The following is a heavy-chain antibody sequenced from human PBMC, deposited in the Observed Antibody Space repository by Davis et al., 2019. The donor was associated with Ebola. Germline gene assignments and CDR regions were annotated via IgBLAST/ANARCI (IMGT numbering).Heavy chain of an antibody. J-gene: IGHJ4*02. CDR3: ARASGYGDYAFDY. CDR2: INPSGGST. Sequence: SVHVSCMPSLYPFTSYYILCLRPAPGQGLECMGIINPSGGSTSYAQKFQGRVTMTRDTSTSTVYMELSSLRSEDTAVYYCARASGYGDYAFDYWGQGTLVTVSS. V-gene: IGHV1-46*01. D-gene: IGHD4-17*01. CDR1: LYPFTSYY.